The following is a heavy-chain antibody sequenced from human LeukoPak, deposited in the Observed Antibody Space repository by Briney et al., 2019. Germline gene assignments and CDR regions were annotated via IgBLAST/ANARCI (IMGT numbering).Heavy chain of an antibody. J-gene: IGHJ4*02. D-gene: IGHD6-25*01. CDR1: GYTYTNHG. Sequence: ASVKVSCKASGYTYTNHGITWVRQAPGQGLEWMGWISAYNRDTKYAQNFQGRVTLITESSTNTAYMELRSLRSDDTAVYYCARDPSNTSGWPPYFDYWGRGTLVTVSA. V-gene: IGHV1-18*04. CDR3: ARDPSNTSGWPPYFDY. CDR2: ISAYNRDT.